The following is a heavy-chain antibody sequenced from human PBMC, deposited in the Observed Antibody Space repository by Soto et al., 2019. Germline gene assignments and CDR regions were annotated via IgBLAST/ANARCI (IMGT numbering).Heavy chain of an antibody. Sequence: SXRPSFAVSVLSFRSYAMSWVSQAPGKVLEWVSAISGSGGSTYYADSVKGRFTISRDNSKNTLYLQMNRLRAEDTAVYYCAKNENSSGWYLYYYGMDVWGQGTKVTVSS. CDR3: AKNENSSGWYLYYYGMDV. CDR1: VLSFRSYA. J-gene: IGHJ6*02. V-gene: IGHV3-23*01. CDR2: ISGSGGST. D-gene: IGHD6-19*01.